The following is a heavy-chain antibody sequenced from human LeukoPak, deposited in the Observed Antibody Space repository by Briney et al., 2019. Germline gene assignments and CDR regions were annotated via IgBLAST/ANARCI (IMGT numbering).Heavy chain of an antibody. Sequence: SQTLSLTCTVSGGSISSSSYYWDWIRQPPGKGLEWIGSIYYSGSTYYNPSLKSRVTISVDTSKNQFSLKLSSVTAADTAVYYCARRGQWPHYYDYWGQGILVTVSS. CDR1: GGSISSSSYY. V-gene: IGHV4-39*01. CDR2: IYYSGST. D-gene: IGHD6-19*01. CDR3: ARRGQWPHYYDY. J-gene: IGHJ4*02.